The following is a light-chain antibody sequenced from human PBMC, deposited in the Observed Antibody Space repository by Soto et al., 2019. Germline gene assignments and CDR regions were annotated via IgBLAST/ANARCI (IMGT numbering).Light chain of an antibody. CDR3: QQYGTLPWT. CDR2: DTS. CDR1: QSVTSNS. J-gene: IGKJ1*01. Sequence: EIGLTQSPGTLSLSPGERLTLSCRASQSVTSNSVAWYRQKPGQAPSLLIYDTSTRATGIPDRFSGSGSGTDFTVTISRLEPEDYAVYFCQQYGTLPWTFGQGTKVEI. V-gene: IGKV3-20*01.